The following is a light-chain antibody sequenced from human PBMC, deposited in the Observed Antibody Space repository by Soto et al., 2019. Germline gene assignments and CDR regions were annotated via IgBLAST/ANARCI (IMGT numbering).Light chain of an antibody. Sequence: EIVLTQSPATLSLSPGERATLSCRASQSASSSYLAWYQQKPGQAPRLLIYGASTRATGIPARFSGSGSGTEFTLTISSLQSEDFAVYYCQQYNNWPRTFGQGTKVDIK. CDR2: GAS. J-gene: IGKJ1*01. V-gene: IGKV3-15*01. CDR1: QSASSSY. CDR3: QQYNNWPRT.